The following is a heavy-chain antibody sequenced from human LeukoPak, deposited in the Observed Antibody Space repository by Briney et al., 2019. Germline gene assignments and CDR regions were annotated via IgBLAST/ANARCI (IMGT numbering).Heavy chain of an antibody. D-gene: IGHD6-13*01. Sequence: GGSLRLSCAASGFTFSTYGMHWVRQAPGKGLEWVAVISFDANNKFYADSVKGRFTISRDNSKNTLYLQMNSLGPEDTAVYYCAKGGGTGYSSSWYSNWGQGTLVTVSS. V-gene: IGHV3-30*18. CDR3: AKGGGTGYSSSWYSN. J-gene: IGHJ4*02. CDR1: GFTFSTYG. CDR2: ISFDANNK.